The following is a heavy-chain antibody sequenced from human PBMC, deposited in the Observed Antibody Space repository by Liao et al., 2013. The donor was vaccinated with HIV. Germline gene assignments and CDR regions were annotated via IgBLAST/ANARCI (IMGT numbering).Heavy chain of an antibody. CDR3: ARDPWRGRWGEFDS. CDR1: GASISSYNYY. V-gene: IGHV4-39*07. CDR2: VYTTGST. Sequence: QLQLQESGPGLVKPSETLSLTCTVSGASISSYNYYWGWIRQSPGKGLEWIGTVYTTGSTHYNPSLKSRVTISLVTSNSQFSLKLSSVTAADTAVYYCARDPWRGRWGEFDSWGPGTLVTVSS. J-gene: IGHJ4*02. D-gene: IGHD3-16*01.